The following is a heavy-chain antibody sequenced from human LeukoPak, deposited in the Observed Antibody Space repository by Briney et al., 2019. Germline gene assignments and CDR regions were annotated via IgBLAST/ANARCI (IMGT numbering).Heavy chain of an antibody. CDR2: IKSNTDGGTT. Sequence: PGGSLRLSCAASGFTFSNAWMSWVRQAPGKGLEWVGRIKSNTDGGTTDYAAPVKGRFTISRDDSKNTVYLQMNSLKTEDTAVYYCTTVAWNQLWSIDYWGQGTLVTVSS. V-gene: IGHV3-15*01. CDR1: GFTFSNAW. CDR3: TTVAWNQLWSIDY. J-gene: IGHJ4*02. D-gene: IGHD5-18*01.